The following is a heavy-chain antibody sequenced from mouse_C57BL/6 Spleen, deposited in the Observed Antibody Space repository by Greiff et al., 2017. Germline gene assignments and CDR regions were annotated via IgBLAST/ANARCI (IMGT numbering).Heavy chain of an antibody. CDR1: GYTFTSYW. CDR2: IYPSDSET. Sequence: QVQLQQPGAELVRPGSSVKLSCKASGYTFTSYWMDWVKQRPGQGLEWIGNIYPSDSETHYNQKFKDKATLTVDKSSSTAYMQLSSLTSEDSAVYCCAGRGGNRRGYAMDYWGQGTSVTVSS. V-gene: IGHV1-61*01. D-gene: IGHD2-1*01. CDR3: AGRGGNRRGYAMDY. J-gene: IGHJ4*01.